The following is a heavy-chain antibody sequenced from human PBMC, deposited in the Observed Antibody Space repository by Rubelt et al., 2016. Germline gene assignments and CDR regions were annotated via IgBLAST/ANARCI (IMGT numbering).Heavy chain of an antibody. Sequence: QVQLVESGGGVVQPGMSLRLSCAASGITFSTSGMHWVRQAPGKGLEWVAVISYDGGNKYYADSVKGRFTSSRHNLKNITYLEMNSLRAEDTALYYCARDLGVYARYPGDGMDVWGQGTTVTVSS. CDR1: GITFSTSG. CDR2: ISYDGGNK. J-gene: IGHJ6*02. CDR3: ARDLGVYARYPGDGMDV. V-gene: IGHV3-30*19. D-gene: IGHD2-8*02.